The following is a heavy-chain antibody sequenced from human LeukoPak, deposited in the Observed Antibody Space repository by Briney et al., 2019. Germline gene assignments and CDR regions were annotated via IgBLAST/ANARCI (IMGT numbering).Heavy chain of an antibody. J-gene: IGHJ6*02. D-gene: IGHD6-13*01. Sequence: GASVKVSCKASGYTFTGYYMHWVRQAPGQGLEWMGWINPNSGGTSYAQKFQGRVTMTRDTSISTAYMELSRLRSDDTAVYYCARDSVKIAAAGSYYYGMDVWGQGTTVTVSS. V-gene: IGHV1-2*02. CDR3: ARDSVKIAAAGSYYYGMDV. CDR1: GYTFTGYY. CDR2: INPNSGGT.